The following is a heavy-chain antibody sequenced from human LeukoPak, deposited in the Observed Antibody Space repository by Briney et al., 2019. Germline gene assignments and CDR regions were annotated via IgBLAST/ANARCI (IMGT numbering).Heavy chain of an antibody. J-gene: IGHJ4*02. CDR1: GGSISSYY. Sequence: SKTLSLTCTVSGGSISSYYWSWIRQPPGKGLEWIGYIYYSGSTNYNPSLKSRVTISVDTSKNQFSLKLSSVTAADTAVYYCASEAFGGWTDYWGQGTLVTVSS. V-gene: IGHV4-59*08. D-gene: IGHD6-19*01. CDR3: ASEAFGGWTDY. CDR2: IYYSGST.